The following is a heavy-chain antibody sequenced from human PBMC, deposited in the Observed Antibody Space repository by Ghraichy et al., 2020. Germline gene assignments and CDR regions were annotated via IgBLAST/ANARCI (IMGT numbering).Heavy chain of an antibody. CDR2: IYYSGST. Sequence: SETLSLTCTVSGGSISSYYWSWIRQPPGKGLEWIGYIYYSGSTNYNPSLKSRVTISVDTSKNQFSLKLSSVTAADTAVYYCARSIVVVTAIQHVWYFDLWGRGTLVTVSS. V-gene: IGHV4-59*01. J-gene: IGHJ2*01. CDR1: GGSISSYY. D-gene: IGHD2-21*02. CDR3: ARSIVVVTAIQHVWYFDL.